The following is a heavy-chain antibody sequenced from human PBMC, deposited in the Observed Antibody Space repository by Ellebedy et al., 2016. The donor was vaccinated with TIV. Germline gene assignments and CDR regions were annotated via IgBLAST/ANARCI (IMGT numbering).Heavy chain of an antibody. CDR1: GFTVSSNG. CDR3: ARNRHVERGDCLDY. D-gene: IGHD2-21*02. CDR2: IGDSGDST. V-gene: IGHV3-23*01. Sequence: GESLKISCAASGFTVSSNGMSWVRQAPGKGLQWASGIGDSGDSTQYADSVKGRFTISRDNSKNTLYLQMNNVGAEDTAVFYCARNRHVERGDCLDYWGQGTLVTVSS. J-gene: IGHJ4*02.